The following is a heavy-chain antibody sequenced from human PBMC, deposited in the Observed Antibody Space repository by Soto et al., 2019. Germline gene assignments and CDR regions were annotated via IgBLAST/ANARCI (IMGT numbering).Heavy chain of an antibody. CDR3: ARDKDRQHLGGNYYYILDV. Sequence: QVQLEQSGAEVKKTGSSVKVSCKASGGTFSNSAISWVRQAPGQGLEWMGGIMPIFRTPDYAQRFQGRVTITADESTSTAYMELSGLRPDDTAVYYCARDKDRQHLGGNYYYILDVWGQGTTVTVSS. V-gene: IGHV1-69*12. J-gene: IGHJ6*02. CDR1: GGTFSNSA. CDR2: IMPIFRTP.